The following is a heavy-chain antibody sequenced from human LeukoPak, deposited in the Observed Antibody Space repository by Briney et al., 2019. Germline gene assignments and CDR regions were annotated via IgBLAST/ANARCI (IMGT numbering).Heavy chain of an antibody. J-gene: IGHJ6*02. V-gene: IGHV4-61*08. CDR1: GGSISSGGYY. D-gene: IGHD3-10*01. Sequence: SETLSLTCTVSGGSISSGGYYWSWIRQHPGKGLEWLGYIYYSGTTNYNPSLKSRVTISVDTSKNQFSLKLSSVTAADTAVYYCARHQLPDYYYYGMDVWGQGTTVTVSS. CDR3: ARHQLPDYYYYGMDV. CDR2: IYYSGTT.